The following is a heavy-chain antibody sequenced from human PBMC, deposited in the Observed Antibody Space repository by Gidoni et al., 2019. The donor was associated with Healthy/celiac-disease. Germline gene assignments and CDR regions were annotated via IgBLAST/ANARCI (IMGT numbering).Heavy chain of an antibody. CDR2: ISYDGSNK. D-gene: IGHD2-15*01. CDR1: GFTFSSYG. CDR3: AKDFRYCSGGSCYSDYYYYGMDV. Sequence: QVQLVESGGGVVQPGRSLRLSCAASGFTFSSYGMHWVRQAPGKGLEWVAVISYDGSNKYYADSVKGRFTISRDKSKNTLYLQMNSLRAEDTAVYYCAKDFRYCSGGSCYSDYYYYGMDVWGQGTTVTVSS. J-gene: IGHJ6*02. V-gene: IGHV3-30*18.